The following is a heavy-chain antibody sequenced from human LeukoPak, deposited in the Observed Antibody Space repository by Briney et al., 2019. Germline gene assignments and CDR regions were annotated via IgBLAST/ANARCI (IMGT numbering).Heavy chain of an antibody. Sequence: GGSLRLSCAASGFTFSSYAMSWVRQAPGKGPEWVSCISSGSSYIHYADSLKGRFTISRDSAKNALYLQMNSLRAEDTAVYYCARTRTLPIAGGFDTWGQGSLVTVSS. D-gene: IGHD3-16*01. J-gene: IGHJ5*02. CDR1: GFTFSSYA. CDR3: ARTRTLPIAGGFDT. CDR2: ISSGSSYI. V-gene: IGHV3-21*01.